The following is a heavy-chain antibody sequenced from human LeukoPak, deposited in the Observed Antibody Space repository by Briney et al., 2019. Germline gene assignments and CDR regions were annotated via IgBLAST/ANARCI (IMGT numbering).Heavy chain of an antibody. V-gene: IGHV3-23*01. CDR3: ARVGVGMYHFDH. J-gene: IGHJ4*02. CDR2: ISGSGGST. CDR1: GFTFSSYA. D-gene: IGHD2-2*01. Sequence: PGGSLRLSCAASGFTFSSYAMSWVRQASGKGLEWVSAISGSGGSTYYADSVKGRFTISRDDSKNTLYLQMSSLRAEDTAVHYCARVGVGMYHFDHWGQGTLVTVSS.